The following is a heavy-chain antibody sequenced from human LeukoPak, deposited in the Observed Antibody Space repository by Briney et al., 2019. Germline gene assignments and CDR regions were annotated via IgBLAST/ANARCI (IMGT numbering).Heavy chain of an antibody. CDR1: GFTFSSYW. CDR2: IKQDGSEK. J-gene: IGHJ4*02. D-gene: IGHD3-10*01. Sequence: TGGSLRLSCAASGFTFSSYWMSWVRQAPGKGLEWVANIKQDGSEKYYVDSVKGRFTISRDNAKNSLYLQMNSLRAEDTATYFCARHLRGVRGTFDYWGQGTLVTVSS. V-gene: IGHV3-7*01. CDR3: ARHLRGVRGTFDY.